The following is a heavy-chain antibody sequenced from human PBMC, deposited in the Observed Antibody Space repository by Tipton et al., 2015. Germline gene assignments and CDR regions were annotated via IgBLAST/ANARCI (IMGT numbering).Heavy chain of an antibody. V-gene: IGHV3-74*03. Sequence: SLRLSCEGSGFTFRNFWIHWVRQTPGKGLMWVSRIQTDGSGATYADSVKGRFTISRDNAKNRLYLEMKSLRVEDSALYYCVREEPAAFPQFGMDVWGQGTTVTVSS. D-gene: IGHD2-2*01. CDR2: IQTDGSGA. CDR3: VREEPAAFPQFGMDV. CDR1: GFTFRNFW. J-gene: IGHJ6*02.